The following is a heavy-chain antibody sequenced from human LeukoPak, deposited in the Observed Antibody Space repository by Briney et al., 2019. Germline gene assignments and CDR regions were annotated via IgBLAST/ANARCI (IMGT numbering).Heavy chain of an antibody. CDR3: ARDARYGDYNYFDY. D-gene: IGHD4-17*01. Sequence: SETLSLTCAVYGGSFSGYYWSWIRQPPGKGLEWIGYIYYSGSTNYNPSLKSRVTISVDTSKNQFSLKLSSVTDADTAVYYCARDARYGDYNYFDYWGQGTLVTVSS. CDR2: IYYSGST. V-gene: IGHV4-59*01. CDR1: GGSFSGYY. J-gene: IGHJ4*02.